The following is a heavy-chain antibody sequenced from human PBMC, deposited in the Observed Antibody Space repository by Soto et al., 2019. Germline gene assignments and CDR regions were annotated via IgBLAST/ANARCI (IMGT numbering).Heavy chain of an antibody. CDR3: ANPRSRDVNYDYAMDV. Sequence: QVQLVESGGGVVQPGRSLRLSCAASGLSFSYYGMHWVRQAPGKGLEWVALISYDGSDKYYADSVKGRFTISRDNSKNTLSLQMNSLSAEDTAVYYCANPRSRDVNYDYAMDVWGQGTTVTVSS. D-gene: IGHD6-13*01. V-gene: IGHV3-30*18. CDR2: ISYDGSDK. CDR1: GLSFSYYG. J-gene: IGHJ6*02.